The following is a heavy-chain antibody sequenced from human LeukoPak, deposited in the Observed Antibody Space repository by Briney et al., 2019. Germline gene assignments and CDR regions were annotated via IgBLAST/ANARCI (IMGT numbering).Heavy chain of an antibody. D-gene: IGHD5-18*01. V-gene: IGHV4-59*01. J-gene: IGHJ4*02. CDR1: GGSFSGYY. Sequence: SETLSLTCAVFGGSFSGYYWSWIRQPPGKGLEWIGSIYYSGSTDYNTSLKSRVTISVDTSKNQFSLKLSSVTDADTAVYYCARGRIARLPYFDYWGQGTLVTVSS. CDR3: ARGRIARLPYFDY. CDR2: IYYSGST.